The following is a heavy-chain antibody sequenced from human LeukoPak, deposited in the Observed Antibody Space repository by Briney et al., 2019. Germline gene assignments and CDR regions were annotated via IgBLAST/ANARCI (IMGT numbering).Heavy chain of an antibody. Sequence: SETLSLTCTVSGGSISSSSYYWGWIRQPPGKGLEWIGSIYYSGSTYYNPSLKSRVTISVDTSKNQFSLKLSSVTAADTAVYYCARYSYGQTRDYWGQGTLVTVSS. CDR3: ARYSYGQTRDY. D-gene: IGHD5-18*01. CDR2: IYYSGST. J-gene: IGHJ4*02. CDR1: GGSISSSSYY. V-gene: IGHV4-39*01.